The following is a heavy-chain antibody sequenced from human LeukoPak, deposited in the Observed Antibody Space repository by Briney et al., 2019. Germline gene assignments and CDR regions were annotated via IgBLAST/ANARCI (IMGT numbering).Heavy chain of an antibody. J-gene: IGHJ5*02. CDR2: ICYSGST. Sequence: SETLSLTCTVSGGSISSGDYYWSWIRQPPGKGLEWIGYICYSGSTYYNPSLKSRVTISVDTSKNQFSLKLSSVTAADTAVYYCARYYYGSGSYFGDSDNWFDPWGQGTLVTVSS. CDR1: GGSISSGDYY. D-gene: IGHD3-10*01. CDR3: ARYYYGSGSYFGDSDNWFDP. V-gene: IGHV4-30-4*01.